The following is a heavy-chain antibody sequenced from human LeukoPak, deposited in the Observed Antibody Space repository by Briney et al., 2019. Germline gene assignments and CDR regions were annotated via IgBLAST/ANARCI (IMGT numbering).Heavy chain of an antibody. Sequence: ASAKVSCKASGYTFTGYYMHWVRQAPGQGLEWMGWINPNSGGTNYAQKFQGRVTMTRDTSISTAYMELSRLRSDDTAVYYCARAGYSSSVLFDYWGQGTLVTVSS. CDR2: INPNSGGT. CDR3: ARAGYSSSVLFDY. J-gene: IGHJ4*02. V-gene: IGHV1-2*02. CDR1: GYTFTGYY. D-gene: IGHD6-6*01.